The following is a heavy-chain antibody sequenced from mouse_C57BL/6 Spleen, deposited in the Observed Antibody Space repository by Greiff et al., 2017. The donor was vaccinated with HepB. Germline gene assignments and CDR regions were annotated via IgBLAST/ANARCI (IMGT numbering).Heavy chain of an antibody. J-gene: IGHJ4*01. D-gene: IGHD2-5*01. Sequence: VQLQQSGPELVKPGASVKMSCKASGYTFTDYNMHWVKQSHGKSLEWIGYINPNNGGTSYNQKFKDKATLTVDKSSSTAYMQLSSLTSEDSAVYYCARSTSNYLYAMDYWGQGTSVTVSS. V-gene: IGHV1-22*01. CDR2: INPNNGGT. CDR1: GYTFTDYN. CDR3: ARSTSNYLYAMDY.